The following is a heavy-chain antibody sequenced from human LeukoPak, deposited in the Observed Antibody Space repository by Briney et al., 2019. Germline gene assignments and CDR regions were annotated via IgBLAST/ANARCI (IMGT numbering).Heavy chain of an antibody. CDR3: ARDLTGTTGYFDY. Sequence: GGSLRLSCAASGFTFSSYAMHWVRQAPGKGLEWVAVISYDGSNKYYADSVKGRFTISRDNAKNSLYLQMNSLRAEDTAVYYCARDLTGTTGYFDYWGQGTLVTVSS. CDR2: ISYDGSNK. CDR1: GFTFSSYA. D-gene: IGHD1-20*01. J-gene: IGHJ4*02. V-gene: IGHV3-30*04.